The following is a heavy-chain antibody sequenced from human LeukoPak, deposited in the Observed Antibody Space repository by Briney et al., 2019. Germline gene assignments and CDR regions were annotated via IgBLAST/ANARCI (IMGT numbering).Heavy chain of an antibody. V-gene: IGHV3-74*01. CDR3: ARDFVDINWFDP. Sequence: GGSLRLSCAASGFTFSSYWMHWVRQAPGKGLVWVSRINTDGSSTSYADSVKGRFTISRDNAKNTLYLQMNSLRAEDTAVYYCARDFVDINWFDPWGQGTLVTVSS. J-gene: IGHJ5*02. CDR1: GFTFSSYW. CDR2: INTDGSST. D-gene: IGHD2-2*03.